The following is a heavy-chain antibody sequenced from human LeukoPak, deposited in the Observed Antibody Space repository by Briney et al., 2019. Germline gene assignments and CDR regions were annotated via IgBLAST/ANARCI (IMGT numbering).Heavy chain of an antibody. Sequence: GGSLRLSCAASGXTFSSYSMNWVRQAPGKGLEWVSSISSSSSYIYYADSVKGRFTISRDNAKNSLYLQMNSLRAEDTAVYYCARGSGYDAPMPKLSDYWGQGSLVTVSS. J-gene: IGHJ4*02. V-gene: IGHV3-21*01. D-gene: IGHD5-12*01. CDR2: ISSSSSYI. CDR3: ARGSGYDAPMPKLSDY. CDR1: GXTFSSYS.